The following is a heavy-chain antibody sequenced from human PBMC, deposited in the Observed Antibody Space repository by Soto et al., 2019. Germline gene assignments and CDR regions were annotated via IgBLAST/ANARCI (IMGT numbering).Heavy chain of an antibody. Sequence: GEARKVWWSGSGDRFTRYWISWGRQMPGKCREWMGRIGPSDSYTDYSPSFQGHVTISADKSISTAYLQCSSLKASDTAMYYCAITGGDRGDPNGHAFWAQRTTV. J-gene: IGHJ6*01. V-gene: IGHV5-10-1*01. CDR2: IGPSDSYT. D-gene: IGHD1-20*01. CDR3: AITGGDRGDPNGHAF. CDR1: GDRFTRYW.